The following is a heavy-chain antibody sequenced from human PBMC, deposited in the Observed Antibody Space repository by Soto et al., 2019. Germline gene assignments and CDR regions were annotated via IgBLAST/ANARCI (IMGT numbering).Heavy chain of an antibody. CDR3: ARDSDAMVRGVGWGYYYYMDV. J-gene: IGHJ6*03. CDR1: GFPSGAYK. Sequence: QVQLVGPGGALAKPGGSLGLSLQAPGFPSGAYKRTWIARPPGRGRGGVSSFIVSGSTIYYADSVKGRFTISRDNAKNSLYLQMNSLRAEDTAVYYCARDSDAMVRGVGWGYYYYMDVWGKGTTVTVSS. CDR2: FIVSGSTI. V-gene: IGHV3-11*01. D-gene: IGHD3-10*01.